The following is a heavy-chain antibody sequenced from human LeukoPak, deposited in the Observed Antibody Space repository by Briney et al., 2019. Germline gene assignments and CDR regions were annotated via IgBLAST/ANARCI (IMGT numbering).Heavy chain of an antibody. CDR3: ARGFGSSSHPFDY. J-gene: IGHJ4*02. V-gene: IGHV4-34*01. Sequence: SETLSLTCAVSGGSFSGYYWSWIRQPPGKGLEWIGEINHSGSTNYNPSLKSRVTISVDTSKNQFSLKLSSVTAADTAVYYCARGFGSSSHPFDYWGQGTLVTVSS. CDR1: GGSFSGYY. D-gene: IGHD6-13*01. CDR2: INHSGST.